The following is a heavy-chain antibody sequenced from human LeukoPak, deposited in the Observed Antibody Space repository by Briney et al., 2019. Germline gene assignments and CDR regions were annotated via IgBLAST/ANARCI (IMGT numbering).Heavy chain of an antibody. Sequence: PGGSLRLSCAVSGFTFNDYAMNCVRQAPGKGLEWVSSISSSSTFIYYADSVKGRFTISRDNAKNSLYLQMNSLRAEDTAVYYCARDQGLPYWGQGTLVTVSS. CDR2: ISSSSTFI. J-gene: IGHJ4*02. CDR3: ARDQGLPY. CDR1: GFTFNDYA. V-gene: IGHV3-21*01.